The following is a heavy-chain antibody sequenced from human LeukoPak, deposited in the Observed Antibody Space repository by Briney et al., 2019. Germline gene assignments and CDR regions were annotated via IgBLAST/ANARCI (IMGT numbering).Heavy chain of an antibody. Sequence: SETLSLTCTVSGGSISNYDWSWIRQPAGKGLEWIGRIYTSGSTNYNPSLKSRVTMSEDTSKKQFSLKLSSVTAADTAVYYCARIERGYSGYDPVYYYYYYMDVWGKGTTVTVSS. V-gene: IGHV4-4*07. J-gene: IGHJ6*03. D-gene: IGHD5-12*01. CDR1: GGSISNYD. CDR2: IYTSGST. CDR3: ARIERGYSGYDPVYYYYYYMDV.